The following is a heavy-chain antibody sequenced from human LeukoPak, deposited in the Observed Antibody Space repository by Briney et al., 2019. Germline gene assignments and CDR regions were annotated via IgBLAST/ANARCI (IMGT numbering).Heavy chain of an antibody. CDR1: GYTFTNYG. V-gene: IGHV1-18*01. D-gene: IGHD2-2*01. CDR2: INAYNGDT. J-gene: IGHJ6*03. CDR3: ARWGLVAPGTYYYYYMDV. Sequence: ASVKVSCKASGYTFTNYGVSWVRQAPGQGLEWMGWINAYNGDTHYAQNLQGRLTMTTDTSTSMAFMELRSLRPDDTAVYFCARWGLVAPGTYYYYYMDVWGRGTTVTISS.